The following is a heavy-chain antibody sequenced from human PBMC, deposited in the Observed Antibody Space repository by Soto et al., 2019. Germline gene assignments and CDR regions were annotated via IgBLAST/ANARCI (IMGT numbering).Heavy chain of an antibody. D-gene: IGHD3-22*01. CDR1: GGTFSSYA. V-gene: IGHV1-69*13. CDR2: ITPIFGTA. J-gene: IGHJ4*02. CDR3: ACDSSGYYSATDY. Sequence: ASVKVSCKASGGTFSSYAISWVRQAPGQGLEWMGGITPIFGTANYAQKFQGRVTITADESTSTAYMELSSLRSEDTAVYYCACDSSGYYSATDYWGQGTLVTVSS.